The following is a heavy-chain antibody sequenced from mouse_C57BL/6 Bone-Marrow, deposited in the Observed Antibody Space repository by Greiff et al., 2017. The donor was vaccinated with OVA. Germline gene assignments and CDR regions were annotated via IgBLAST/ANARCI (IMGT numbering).Heavy chain of an antibody. Sequence: QVQLQQSGAELARPGASVKLSCKASGYTFTSYGISWVKQRTGQGLEWIGEIYPRSGNTYYNEKFKGKATLTADKSSSTAYMELSSLTSEDSAVYFCARLGGLYYFDYWGQGTTLTVSS. D-gene: IGHD6-1*01. CDR1: GYTFTSYG. J-gene: IGHJ2*01. CDR3: ARLGGLYYFDY. V-gene: IGHV1-81*01. CDR2: IYPRSGNT.